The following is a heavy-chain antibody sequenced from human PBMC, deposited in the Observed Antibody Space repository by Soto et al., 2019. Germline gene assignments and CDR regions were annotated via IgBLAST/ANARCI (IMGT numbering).Heavy chain of an antibody. CDR2: IWYYGSNK. J-gene: IGHJ4*02. CDR1: GFTFSSYG. Sequence: PGGSLRLSCAASGFTFSSYGMHWVRQAPGKGLEWVSVIWYYGSNKYYADSVKGRFTISRDNSKNTLYLQMNSLRAEDTAVYYCARGLYDGYNIYYFDYWGQGTLVTVSS. CDR3: ARGLYDGYNIYYFDY. D-gene: IGHD5-12*01. V-gene: IGHV3-33*01.